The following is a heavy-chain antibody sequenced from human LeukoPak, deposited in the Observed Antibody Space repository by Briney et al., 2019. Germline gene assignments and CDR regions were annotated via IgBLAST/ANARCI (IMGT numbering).Heavy chain of an antibody. CDR3: AKGGAVAGE. CDR1: GFTFDDYA. J-gene: IGHJ4*02. D-gene: IGHD6-19*01. CDR2: ISWNSGSI. Sequence: GGSLRLSCAASGFTFDDYAMHWVRQAPGKGLEWVSGISWNSGSIGYADSVKGRFTISRDNSKNTLYLQMNSLRAEDAAVYYCAKGGAVAGEGGQGTLVTVSS. V-gene: IGHV3-9*01.